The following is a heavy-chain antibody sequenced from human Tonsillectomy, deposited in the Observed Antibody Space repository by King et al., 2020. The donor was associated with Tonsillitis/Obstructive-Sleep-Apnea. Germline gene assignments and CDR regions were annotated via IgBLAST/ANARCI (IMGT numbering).Heavy chain of an antibody. J-gene: IGHJ3*02. CDR3: ARPRSSSSWFDAFDI. Sequence: VQLQESGPGLVKPSETLSLTCTVSGGSISSYYWSWIRQPPGKGLEWIGYIYYSGSTNYNPSLKSRVTISVDTSQNQFSLKLISVTAADTAVYYCARPRSSSSWFDAFDIWGQGTMVTVSS. CDR2: IYYSGST. CDR1: GGSISSYY. D-gene: IGHD6-13*01. V-gene: IGHV4-59*01.